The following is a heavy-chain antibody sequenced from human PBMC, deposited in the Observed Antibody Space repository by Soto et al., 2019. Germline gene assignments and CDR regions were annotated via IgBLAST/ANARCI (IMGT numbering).Heavy chain of an antibody. D-gene: IGHD3-22*01. V-gene: IGHV3-30*03. CDR3: ARFYYDNSGYLPSPYYYYYGMDV. CDR1: GFTFSNYG. Sequence: GGSMRLSCAASGFTFSNYGMHWVRQAPGKGLEWVTLISYDGSNKYYADSVKGRFTISRDSSKNTLYLQMNSLRAEDTAVYYCARFYYDNSGYLPSPYYYYYGMDVWGQGTTVTVSS. J-gene: IGHJ6*02. CDR2: ISYDGSNK.